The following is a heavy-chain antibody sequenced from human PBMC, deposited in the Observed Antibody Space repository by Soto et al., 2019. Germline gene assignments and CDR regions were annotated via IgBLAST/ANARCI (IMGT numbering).Heavy chain of an antibody. CDR2: ISYSNSDI. D-gene: IGHD6-13*01. J-gene: IGHJ4*02. CDR3: ASDQGIAENLDY. V-gene: IGHV3-21*01. CDR1: GFTFINYS. Sequence: PGGSLRLSCAASGFTFINYSMNWVRQAPGKGLEWVSFISYSNSDIYYADSVKGRFTISRDNANNSLFLQMNSLRAEDTAVYYCASDQGIAENLDYWGQGALVTVSS.